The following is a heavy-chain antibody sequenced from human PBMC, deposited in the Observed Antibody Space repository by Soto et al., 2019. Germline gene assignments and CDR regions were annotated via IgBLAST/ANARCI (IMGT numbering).Heavy chain of an antibody. D-gene: IGHD1-26*01. CDR2: YIPDQDKL. Sequence: QAKLEQSGAEVKKPGASVKVPCKVSGYTLADLKIHWVRQAPGKGLEWMGGYIPDQDKLVYAENFQGRLTMTEDTSTDTAYMELSSLRFEDTAVYFCTSHVIMGALLYWGQGTLVTVSS. J-gene: IGHJ4*02. CDR1: GYTLADLK. CDR3: TSHVIMGALLY. V-gene: IGHV1-24*01.